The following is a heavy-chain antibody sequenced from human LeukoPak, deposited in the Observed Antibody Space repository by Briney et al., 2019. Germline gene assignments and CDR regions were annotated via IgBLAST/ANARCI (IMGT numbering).Heavy chain of an antibody. J-gene: IGHJ4*02. D-gene: IGHD3-22*01. CDR2: IYYSGST. CDR3: AEITVASSHYYDSSGYYYGGVFDY. CDR1: GGSISSSSYY. Sequence: SETLSLTCTVSGGSISSSSYYWGWIRQPPGKGLEWIGNIYYSGSTYYNPSLKSRVTISVDTSKNQFSLKLSSVTAADTAVYYCAEITVASSHYYDSSGYYYGGVFDYWGQGTLVTVSS. V-gene: IGHV4-39*01.